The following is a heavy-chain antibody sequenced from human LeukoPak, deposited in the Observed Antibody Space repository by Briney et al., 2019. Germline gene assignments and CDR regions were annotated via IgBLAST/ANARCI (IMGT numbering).Heavy chain of an antibody. CDR1: GFSISSVDYD. D-gene: IGHD1-1*01. Sequence: SETLSLNCTVSGFSISSVDYDWRWLRQPPGKGLERIAYNYYSGSTYYNPSLKSRITISVDTSKDQFSLKLSSVTAADTAVYHCARGGTNDAFDIWGQGTMVTVSS. CDR2: NYYSGST. J-gene: IGHJ3*02. CDR3: ARGGTNDAFDI. V-gene: IGHV4-30-4*01.